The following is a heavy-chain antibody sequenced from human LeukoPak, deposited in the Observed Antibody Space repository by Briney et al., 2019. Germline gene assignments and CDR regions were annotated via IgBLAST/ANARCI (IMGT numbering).Heavy chain of an antibody. CDR1: EITFSSYA. V-gene: IGHV3-23*01. CDR3: AKLRIAAAGHFDY. J-gene: IGHJ4*02. CDR2: ISGSGGST. D-gene: IGHD6-13*01. Sequence: GGSLRLSCEASEITFSSYAMHWVRQAPGKGLEWVSAISGSGGSTYYADSVKGRFTISRDNSKNTLYLQMNSLRAEDTAVYYCAKLRIAAAGHFDYWGQGTLVTVSS.